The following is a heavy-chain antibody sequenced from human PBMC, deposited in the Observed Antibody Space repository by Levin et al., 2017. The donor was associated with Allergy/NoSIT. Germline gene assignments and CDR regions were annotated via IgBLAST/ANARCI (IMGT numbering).Heavy chain of an antibody. V-gene: IGHV3-53*01. Sequence: GGSLRLSCAASGFTVSSSYMSWVRQAPGKGLEWVSIIYTGGGTHYTGSVKGRFSISRDTSKNILYLQLNSLRVEDTAVYYCAAVGTGSPSTSRYYFDYWGQGTLVTVSS. D-gene: IGHD1-1*01. CDR1: GFTVSSSY. CDR2: IYTGGGT. CDR3: AAVGTGSPSTSRYYFDY. J-gene: IGHJ4*02.